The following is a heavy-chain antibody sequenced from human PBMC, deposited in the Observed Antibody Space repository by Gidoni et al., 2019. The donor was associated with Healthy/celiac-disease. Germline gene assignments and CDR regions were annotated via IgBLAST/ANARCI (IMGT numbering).Heavy chain of an antibody. CDR1: GFTFSRYA. J-gene: IGHJ6*02. Sequence: QVQLVESGGGVVQPGRSLRLPCAASGFTFSRYAMHWVRQAPGKGLEWVAVISYDGSNKYYADSVKGRFTISRDNSKNTLYLQMNSLRAEDTAVYYCAKDLQDYGDGSYYYGMDVWGQGTTVTVSS. CDR2: ISYDGSNK. V-gene: IGHV3-30*18. D-gene: IGHD4-17*01. CDR3: AKDLQDYGDGSYYYGMDV.